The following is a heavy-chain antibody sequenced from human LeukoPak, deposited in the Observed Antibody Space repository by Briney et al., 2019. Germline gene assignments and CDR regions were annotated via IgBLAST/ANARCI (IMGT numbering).Heavy chain of an antibody. D-gene: IGHD3-3*01. J-gene: IGHJ6*03. CDR3: ARIDFHNYFYYYMDV. Sequence: SETLSLTCTVSGGSTSSGSYYWSWIRQPAGKGLEGIGRIYTSGCTNYNPSLKSRVTISVDTSKNQFSLKLSSVTAADTAVYYCARIDFHNYFYYYMDVWGKGTTVTVSS. CDR2: IYTSGCT. CDR1: GGSTSSGSYY. V-gene: IGHV4-61*02.